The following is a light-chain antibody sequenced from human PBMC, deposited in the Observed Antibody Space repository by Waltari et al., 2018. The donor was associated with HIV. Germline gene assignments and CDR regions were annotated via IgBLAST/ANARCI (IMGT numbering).Light chain of an antibody. CDR1: STDVPTSNY. CDR3: TSYEGKNNLV. V-gene: IGLV2-8*01. J-gene: IGLJ2*01. CDR2: EVN. Sequence: QSALTPPPSASGSPGQSVTISCTGTSTDVPTSNYVSWYQQHPGEAPKILIYEVNKRPSGVPDRFSGSKSGNTASLTVSGLQADDEADYYCTSYEGKNNLVFGGGTKLTVL.